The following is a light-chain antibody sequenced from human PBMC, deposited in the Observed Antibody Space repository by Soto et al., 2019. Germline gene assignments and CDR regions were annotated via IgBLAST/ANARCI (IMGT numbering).Light chain of an antibody. V-gene: IGKV4-1*01. CDR2: WAS. Sequence: DIVMTQSPDSLAVSLGERATITCRSSQSVSATSNSNTYLAWYQQKPGQPPKVLIYWASARESGVPDRFIGSGSGTDFTLTISRVQAEDVAVYYCQQYYFPTRTFGQGTKVDSK. J-gene: IGKJ1*01. CDR1: QSVSATSNSNTY. CDR3: QQYYFPTRT.